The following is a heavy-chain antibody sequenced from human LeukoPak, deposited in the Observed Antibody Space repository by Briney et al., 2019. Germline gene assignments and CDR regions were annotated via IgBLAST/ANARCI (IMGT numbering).Heavy chain of an antibody. V-gene: IGHV4-31*03. CDR1: GGSISSGGYY. D-gene: IGHD6-6*01. Sequence: SETLSLTCTVSGGSISSGGYYWSWIRQHPGKGLEWIGYIYYSGSTYYNPSLKSRVTISVDTSKNQFSLKLSSVTAADTAVYYGAGGWGGSSLSESAFDIWGQGKMVTVSS. CDR3: AGGWGGSSLSESAFDI. CDR2: IYYSGST. J-gene: IGHJ3*02.